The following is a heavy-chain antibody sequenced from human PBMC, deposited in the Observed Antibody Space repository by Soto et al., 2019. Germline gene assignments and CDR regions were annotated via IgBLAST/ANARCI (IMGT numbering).Heavy chain of an antibody. CDR3: ANAVTHLQLYFDY. J-gene: IGHJ4*02. CDR1: GGTFSSYA. V-gene: IGHV1-69*13. CDR2: IIPIFGTA. Sequence: GASVKVSCKASGGTFSSYAISWVRQAPGQGLEWMGGIIPIFGTANYAQKFQGRVTITADESTSTAYMELSSLRSEDTAVYYCANAVTHLQLYFDYWGQGTLVTVSS. D-gene: IGHD1-1*01.